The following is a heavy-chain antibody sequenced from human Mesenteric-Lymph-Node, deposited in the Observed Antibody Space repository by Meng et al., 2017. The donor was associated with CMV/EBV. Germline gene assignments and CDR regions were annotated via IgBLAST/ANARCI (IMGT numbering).Heavy chain of an antibody. D-gene: IGHD3-3*01. J-gene: IGHJ4*02. CDR3: AKDSAVYDFWSGYTI. CDR1: GFTFSEHF. V-gene: IGHV3-72*01. CDR2: TRNRANSYTT. Sequence: LTCAASGFTFSEHFMDWVRQAPGKGLEWVGRTRNRANSYTTEYAASVKGRFIISRDDSKNSLFLQMNSLKAEDTAVYYCAKDSAVYDFWSGYTIWGQGTLVTVSS.